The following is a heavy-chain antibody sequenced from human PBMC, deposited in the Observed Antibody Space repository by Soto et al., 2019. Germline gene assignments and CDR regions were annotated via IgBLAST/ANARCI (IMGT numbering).Heavy chain of an antibody. V-gene: IGHV3-74*03. CDR2: FKSDGSGT. D-gene: IGHD3-10*02. CDR3: GRNAIFVRGVPDEY. CDR1: GFTFTSYW. J-gene: IGHJ4*02. Sequence: PGGSLRLSCAATGFTFTSYWVPCVRQAPVKGLEWVARFKSDGSGTTYTYSVTGRLSISRENAKNTVYLQMDNLRVEDKAVYYCGRNAIFVRGVPDEYWGQGT.